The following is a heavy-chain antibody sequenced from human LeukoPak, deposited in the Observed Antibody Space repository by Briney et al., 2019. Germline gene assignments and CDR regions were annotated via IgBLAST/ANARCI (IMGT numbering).Heavy chain of an antibody. V-gene: IGHV4-39*01. CDR2: IYYSGST. CDR3: ATATSYGGIDY. D-gene: IGHD4/OR15-4a*01. J-gene: IGHJ4*02. Sequence: SETLSLTCTASGGSISSSSYYWGWIRQPPGKGLEWIGSIYYSGSTYYNPSLKSRVTISVDTSKNQFSLKLSSVTASDTAVYYCATATSYGGIDYWGQGTLVTVSS. CDR1: GGSISSSSYY.